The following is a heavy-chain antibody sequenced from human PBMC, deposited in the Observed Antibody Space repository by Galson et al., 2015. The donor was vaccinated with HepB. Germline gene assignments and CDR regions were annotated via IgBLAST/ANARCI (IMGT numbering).Heavy chain of an antibody. V-gene: IGHV3-23*01. J-gene: IGHJ3*02. D-gene: IGHD2-2*01. CDR1: GFYFSSYA. CDR2: ISKSGRGT. CDR3: AKDPGVPAVADALDI. Sequence: SLRLSCAASGFYFSSYAMSWVRQAPGKGLEWVSAISKSGRGTYYADSVKGRFTISRDNSKDTLYLQMDSLRVEDTALYYCAKDPGVPAVADALDIWGHGTMVTVSS.